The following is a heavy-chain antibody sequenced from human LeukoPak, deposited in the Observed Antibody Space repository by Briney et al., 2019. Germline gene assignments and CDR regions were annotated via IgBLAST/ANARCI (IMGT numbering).Heavy chain of an antibody. CDR3: ARGFSEEGWFDP. CDR2: MCYRGRT. CDR1: GGSMSSFY. Sequence: KPSETLSLTCTVSGGSMSSFYWSWIRQPLGKGLEWIGYMCYRGRTNYNPSLKSRVTISVDASKNQISLNLTSVTAADTAVYYCARGFSEEGWFDPWGPGTLVTVSS. J-gene: IGHJ5*02. V-gene: IGHV4-59*01.